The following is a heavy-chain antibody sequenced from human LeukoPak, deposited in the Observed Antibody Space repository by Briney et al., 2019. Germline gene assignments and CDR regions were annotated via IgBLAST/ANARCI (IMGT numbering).Heavy chain of an antibody. D-gene: IGHD1-26*01. CDR3: VKSGGYGLIDY. CDR1: GGSISSSSYY. CDR2: IYYSGST. J-gene: IGHJ4*02. V-gene: IGHV4-39*01. Sequence: SETLSLTCTVSGGSISSSSYYWGWIRQPPGKGLEWIGSIYYSGSTYYNAPLQSRVTISIDTSKNQFSLRLNSVTAADTAMYFCVKSGGYGLIDYWGQGTLVTVSS.